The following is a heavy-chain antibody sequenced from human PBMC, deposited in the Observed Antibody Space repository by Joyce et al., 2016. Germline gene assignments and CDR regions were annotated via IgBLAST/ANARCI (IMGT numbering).Heavy chain of an antibody. J-gene: IGHJ4*02. Sequence: DVQLVESGGGLVKPGGSLRLSCVFTFTSYPMHWVRQAPGKGLEWVSSMTSGSSGSPDIYYADSLKGRFTISRDNAKNSLFLQMNSLRAEDTAVYYCARGRLAEGALYFDYWGQGTLVTVSS. CDR1: FTFTSYP. D-gene: IGHD6-19*01. V-gene: IGHV3-21*01. CDR3: ARGRLAEGALYFDY. CDR2: MTSGSSGSPDI.